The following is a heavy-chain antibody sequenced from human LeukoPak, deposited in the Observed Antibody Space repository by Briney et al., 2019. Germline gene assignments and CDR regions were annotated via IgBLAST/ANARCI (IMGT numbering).Heavy chain of an antibody. V-gene: IGHV1-8*01. CDR2: MNPNSGNT. Sequence: GASVKVSCKASGYTFTSYDINWVRQATGQGLEWMGWMNPNSGNTGYAQKFQGRVTMTRDTSTSTVYMELSSLTSEDTAVYYCARRDYYHSSGSFDYWGQGTLVTVSS. J-gene: IGHJ4*02. CDR1: GYTFTSYD. CDR3: ARRDYYHSSGSFDY. D-gene: IGHD3-22*01.